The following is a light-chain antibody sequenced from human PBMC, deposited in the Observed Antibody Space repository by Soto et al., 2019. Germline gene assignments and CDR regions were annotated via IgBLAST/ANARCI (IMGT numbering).Light chain of an antibody. Sequence: EIVMTQSPATLSVSPGERATLSCRASQSVGSSLAWYQQKPGQAPRLLIYGASTRATGIPPTFSGSGSGTEFTLIISSLHSEDFAVYYCQQYNNWPITFGQGTRLEI. CDR1: QSVGSS. CDR3: QQYNNWPIT. V-gene: IGKV3-15*01. J-gene: IGKJ5*01. CDR2: GAS.